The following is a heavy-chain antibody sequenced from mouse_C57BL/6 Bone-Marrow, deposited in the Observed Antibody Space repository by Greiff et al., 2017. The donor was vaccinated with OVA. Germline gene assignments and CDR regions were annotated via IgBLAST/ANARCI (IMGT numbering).Heavy chain of an antibody. V-gene: IGHV2-2*01. CDR2: IWSGGST. J-gene: IGHJ1*03. D-gene: IGHD1-1*01. Sequence: VKLVESGPGLVQPSQSLSITCTVSGFSLTSYGVHWVRQSPGTGLEWLGVIWSGGSTDYNAAFISRLSISKDNSKSQVFFKMNSLQADDTAIYYCARNTITTVVATNFDVWGTGTTVTVSS. CDR3: ARNTITTVVATNFDV. CDR1: GFSLTSYG.